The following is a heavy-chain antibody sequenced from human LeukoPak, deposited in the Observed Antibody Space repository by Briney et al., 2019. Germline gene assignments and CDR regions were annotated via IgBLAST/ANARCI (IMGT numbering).Heavy chain of an antibody. CDR1: GGSISSYY. V-gene: IGHV4-59*01. J-gene: IGHJ4*02. D-gene: IGHD2-15*01. CDR3: ARAYCSGGSCYRAFDY. CDR2: IYCSGST. Sequence: PSETLSLTCTVSGGSISSYYWSWIRQPPGKGLEWIGYIYCSGSTNYNPPLKSRVTISVDTSKNQFPLKLSSVTAADTAVYYCARAYCSGGSCYRAFDYWGQGTLVTVSS.